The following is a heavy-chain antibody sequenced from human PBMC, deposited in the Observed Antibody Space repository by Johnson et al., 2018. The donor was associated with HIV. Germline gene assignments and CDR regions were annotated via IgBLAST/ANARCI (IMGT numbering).Heavy chain of an antibody. J-gene: IGHJ3*02. Sequence: VQLVESGGGVVRPGGSLRLSCAGSGFNFDDYGMSWVRQAPGKGLEWVSGINWNGRSIGYADSVRGRFTISRDNAKNSLYLQMNSLRAEDTALYYCARVESGSSAFDIWGQGTMVTVSS. CDR1: GFNFDDYG. D-gene: IGHD1-26*01. CDR2: INWNGRSI. V-gene: IGHV3-20*04. CDR3: ARVESGSSAFDI.